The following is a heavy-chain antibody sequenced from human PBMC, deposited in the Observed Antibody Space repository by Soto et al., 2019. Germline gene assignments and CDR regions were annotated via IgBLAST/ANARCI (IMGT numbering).Heavy chain of an antibody. V-gene: IGHV4-59*08. CDR2: IYYSGYT. Sequence: PSETLSLTCTVSGDSISSYHWSWIRQPPGKGLEWIGYIYYSGYTNYSPSLKSRVSISVDTSKNEFSLKLSSVTAADTAVYYCARHGIRYYYDSSDYYALDVWGQGSTVTVSS. CDR3: ARHGIRYYYDSSDYYALDV. D-gene: IGHD3-22*01. J-gene: IGHJ6*02. CDR1: GDSISSYH.